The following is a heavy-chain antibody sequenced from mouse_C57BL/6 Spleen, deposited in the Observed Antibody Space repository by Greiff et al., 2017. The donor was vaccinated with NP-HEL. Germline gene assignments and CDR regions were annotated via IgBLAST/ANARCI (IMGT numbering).Heavy chain of an antibody. Sequence: EVKLMESGGGLVKPGGSLKLSCAASGFTFSDYGMHWVRQAPEKGLEWVAYISSGSSTIYYADTVKGRFTISRDNAKNTLFLQMTSLRSEDTAMYYCARLGITTVVATGAMDYWGQGTSVTVSS. CDR2: ISSGSSTI. CDR3: ARLGITTVVATGAMDY. D-gene: IGHD1-1*01. V-gene: IGHV5-17*01. CDR1: GFTFSDYG. J-gene: IGHJ4*01.